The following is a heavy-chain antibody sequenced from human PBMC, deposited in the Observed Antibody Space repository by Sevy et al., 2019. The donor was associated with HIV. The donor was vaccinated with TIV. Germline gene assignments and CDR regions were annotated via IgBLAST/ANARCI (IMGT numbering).Heavy chain of an antibody. D-gene: IGHD1-1*01. CDR3: ARGYNWNDLEGWFDP. Sequence: SETLSLTCTVSGGSVSSGSYYWSWIRQPPGKGLEWIGYIYYSGSTNYNPSLKSRVTISVDTSKNQFSLKLSSVTAADTAGYYCARGYNWNDLEGWFDPWGQGTLVTVSS. CDR2: IYYSGST. V-gene: IGHV4-61*01. CDR1: GGSVSSGSYY. J-gene: IGHJ5*02.